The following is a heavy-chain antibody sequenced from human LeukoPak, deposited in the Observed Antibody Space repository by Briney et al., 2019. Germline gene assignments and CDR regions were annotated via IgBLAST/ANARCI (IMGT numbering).Heavy chain of an antibody. J-gene: IGHJ4*02. CDR1: GGSISSSSYY. CDR2: IYYSGNT. D-gene: IGHD1-1*01. V-gene: IGHV4-39*01. Sequence: PSETLSLTCTVSGGSISSSSYYWGWIRQPPGKGLEWIGSIYYSGNTYYNPSLKSRVTISVDTSKNQFSLKLSSVTAADTAVYYCAKTGTPWYYFDYWGQGTLVTVSS. CDR3: AKTGTPWYYFDY.